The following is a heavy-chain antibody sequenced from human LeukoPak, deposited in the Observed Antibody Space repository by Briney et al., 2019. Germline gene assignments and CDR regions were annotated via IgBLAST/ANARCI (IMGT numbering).Heavy chain of an antibody. CDR1: GGSFSGYY. V-gene: IGHV4-34*01. J-gene: IGHJ4*02. CDR2: INHSGST. D-gene: IGHD3-22*01. CDR3: ARDRGRYYYDSSGCDY. Sequence: PSETLSLTCAVYGGSFSGYYWSWIRQPPGKGLEWIGEINHSGSTNYNPSLKSRVTISVDTSKNQFSLKLSSVTAADTAVYYCARDRGRYYYDSSGCDYWGQGTLVTVSS.